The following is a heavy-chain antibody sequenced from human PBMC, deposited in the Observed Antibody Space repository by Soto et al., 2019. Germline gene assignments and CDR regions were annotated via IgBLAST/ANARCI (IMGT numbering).Heavy chain of an antibody. V-gene: IGHV3-33*01. Sequence: GGSLRLSCAASGFTFSSYGMHWVRQAPGKGLEWVAVIWYDGSNKYYADSVKGRFTISRDNSKNTLYLQMNSLRAEDTAVYYCARSRSDYYGSGSYLHPHFDYWGQGTLVTVSS. D-gene: IGHD3-10*01. J-gene: IGHJ4*02. CDR3: ARSRSDYYGSGSYLHPHFDY. CDR1: GFTFSSYG. CDR2: IWYDGSNK.